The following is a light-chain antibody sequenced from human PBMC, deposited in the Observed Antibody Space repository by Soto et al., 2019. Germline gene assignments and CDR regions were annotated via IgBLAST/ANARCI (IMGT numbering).Light chain of an antibody. V-gene: IGKV3-15*01. Sequence: EKVKTPTPANPSVSSGGRRTLLCKASQSVSSNLAWYQQKPGQAPRLLIYGASTRATGIPARFSGSGSGTEFTLTISSLQSEDFAVYYCQQYNNWPRTFGQGTKVDIK. CDR3: QQYNNWPRT. CDR2: GAS. CDR1: QSVSSN. J-gene: IGKJ1*01.